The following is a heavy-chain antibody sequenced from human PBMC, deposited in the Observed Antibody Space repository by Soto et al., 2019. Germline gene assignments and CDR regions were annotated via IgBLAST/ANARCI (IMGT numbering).Heavy chain of an antibody. Sequence: QVQLVQSGAEVKKPGASVKVSCKASGYTFTSYDINWVRQATGQGLEWMGWMNPNSGNTGYAQKFQGRVTMTRNTSISTAYMELSSLRSEDTAVYYCARGIVATIIRDNWFDPWGQGTLVTVSS. J-gene: IGHJ5*02. CDR2: MNPNSGNT. CDR3: ARGIVATIIRDNWFDP. D-gene: IGHD5-12*01. V-gene: IGHV1-8*01. CDR1: GYTFTSYD.